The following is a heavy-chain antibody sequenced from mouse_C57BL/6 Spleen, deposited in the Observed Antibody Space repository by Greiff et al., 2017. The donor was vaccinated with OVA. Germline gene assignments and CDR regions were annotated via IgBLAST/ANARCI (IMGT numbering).Heavy chain of an antibody. CDR3: ARSSLGGYDERGFDY. J-gene: IGHJ2*01. D-gene: IGHD2-2*01. CDR1: GYTFTDYY. Sequence: EVQLQQSGPELVKPGASVKISCKASGYTFTDYYMNWVKQSHGKSLEWIGDINPNNGGTSYNQKFKGKATLTVDKSSSTAYMELRSLTSEDSAVYYCARSSLGGYDERGFDYWGQGTTLTVSS. V-gene: IGHV1-26*01. CDR2: INPNNGGT.